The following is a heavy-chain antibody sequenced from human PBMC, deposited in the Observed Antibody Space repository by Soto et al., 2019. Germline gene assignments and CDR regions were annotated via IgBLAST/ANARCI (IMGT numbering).Heavy chain of an antibody. CDR2: ISSSSSYI. D-gene: IGHD3-3*01. J-gene: IGHJ5*02. CDR1: GFTFSSYS. Sequence: GGSLRLSCAASGFTFSSYSMNWVRQAPGKGLEWVSSISSSSSYIYYADSVKGRFNISRDNAKNSLYLQMNSLRAEDTAVYYCARDSVYDFWSGYSTFDPWGQGTLVTVSS. CDR3: ARDSVYDFWSGYSTFDP. V-gene: IGHV3-21*01.